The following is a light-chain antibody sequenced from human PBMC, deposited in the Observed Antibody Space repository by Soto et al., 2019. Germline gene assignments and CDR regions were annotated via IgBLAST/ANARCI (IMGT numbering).Light chain of an antibody. J-gene: IGLJ1*01. Sequence: QSALTQPASVSGSPGQSITISCTGTSSDVGGYNYVSWYQQHPGIAPKLLIYGVTNRPSGLSTRFSGSKSGNTASLTISGLRAEDEADYHCSSYTSASTLLYLFGTGTKVTVL. CDR2: GVT. CDR1: SSDVGGYNY. V-gene: IGLV2-14*01. CDR3: SSYTSASTLLYL.